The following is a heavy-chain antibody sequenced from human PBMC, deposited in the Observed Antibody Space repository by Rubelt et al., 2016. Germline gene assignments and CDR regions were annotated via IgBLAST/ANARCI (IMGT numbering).Heavy chain of an antibody. CDR3: ARDPPNSRYSTSSGPFDY. V-gene: IGHV3-23*01. J-gene: IGHJ4*02. CDR1: GFTFSSYA. D-gene: IGHD6-6*01. Sequence: GGSLRLSCAASGFTFSSYAMSWVRQAPGKGLEWLSVLSGGDGRTSYADSVKGRFTISRDNSKNTRYLQINSRRDGDTAVYYCARDPPNSRYSTSSGPFDYWGQGSLVTVSS. CDR2: LSGGDGRT.